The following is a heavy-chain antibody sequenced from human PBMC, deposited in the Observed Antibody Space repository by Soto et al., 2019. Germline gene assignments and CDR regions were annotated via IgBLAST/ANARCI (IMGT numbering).Heavy chain of an antibody. Sequence: SVKVSCKASGFTFTSSAMQWVRQARGERLEWIGWIVVGSGNTNYAQKFQERVTITRDMSTSTAYMELSSLRSEDTAVYYCAAVAYYYDSSGYYPTFDYWGQGTLVTVS. CDR2: IVVGSGNT. D-gene: IGHD3-22*01. CDR1: GFTFTSSA. J-gene: IGHJ4*02. CDR3: AAVAYYYDSSGYYPTFDY. V-gene: IGHV1-58*02.